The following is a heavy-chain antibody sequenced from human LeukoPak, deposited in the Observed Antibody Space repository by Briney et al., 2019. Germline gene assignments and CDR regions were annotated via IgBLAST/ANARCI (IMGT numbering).Heavy chain of an antibody. V-gene: IGHV4-34*01. J-gene: IGHJ4*02. Sequence: SETLSLTCAVYGGSFSGCYWSWIRQPPGKGLEWIGEINHSGSTNYNPSLKSRVTISVHTSKNQFSLKLSSVTAADTAVYYCARGRYCSSTSCYARRDYFDYWGQGTLVTVSS. CDR2: INHSGST. CDR3: ARGRYCSSTSCYARRDYFDY. D-gene: IGHD2-2*01. CDR1: GGSFSGCY.